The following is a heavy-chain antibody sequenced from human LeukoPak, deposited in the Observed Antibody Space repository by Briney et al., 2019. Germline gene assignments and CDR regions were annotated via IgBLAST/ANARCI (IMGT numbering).Heavy chain of an antibody. CDR3: AREGLGDAFDI. J-gene: IGHJ3*02. Sequence: PSETLSLTCTVSGGYISSYYWSWIRQPPGKGLEWIGYIYYSGSTNYNPSLKSRVTISVDTSKNQFSLKLSSVTAADTAVYYCAREGLGDAFDIWGQGTMVTVSS. CDR2: IYYSGST. V-gene: IGHV4-59*01. D-gene: IGHD5/OR15-5a*01. CDR1: GGYISSYY.